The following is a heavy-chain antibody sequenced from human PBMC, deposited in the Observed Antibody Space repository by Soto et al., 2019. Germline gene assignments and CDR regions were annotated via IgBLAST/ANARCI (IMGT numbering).Heavy chain of an antibody. CDR3: ARDEGGSGYQLDS. CDR2: IIPMFGTA. V-gene: IGHV1-69*06. Sequence: QVQLVQSGAEVKKPGSSVKVSCKASGGTFSTYATSWVRQAPGQGLEWMGMIIPMFGTAKCAQKFQGRVTITADKSTTTAYMELSSQRSEVTDVYYCARDEGGSGYQLDSWGQGTLVTVSS. D-gene: IGHD3-22*01. CDR1: GGTFSTYA. J-gene: IGHJ5*01.